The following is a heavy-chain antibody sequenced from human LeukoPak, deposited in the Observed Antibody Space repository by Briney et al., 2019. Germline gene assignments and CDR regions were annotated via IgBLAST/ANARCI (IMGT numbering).Heavy chain of an antibody. J-gene: IGHJ4*02. Sequence: GGSLRLSCEVSGFTFSSYSMTWVRQAPGKGLEWVSSISSSSSYIYYADSVKGRFTISRDNAKNSLHLQMNSLRAEGTAVYYCARDAITMVRGVSDYWGQGTLVTVSS. CDR3: ARDAITMVRGVSDY. V-gene: IGHV3-21*06. D-gene: IGHD3-10*01. CDR1: GFTFSSYS. CDR2: ISSSSSYI.